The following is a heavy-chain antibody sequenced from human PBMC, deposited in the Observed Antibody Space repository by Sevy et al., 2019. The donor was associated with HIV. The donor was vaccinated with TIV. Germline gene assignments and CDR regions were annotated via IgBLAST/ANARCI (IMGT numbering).Heavy chain of an antibody. D-gene: IGHD6-13*01. CDR1: GGSISSHY. J-gene: IGHJ4*02. CDR2: ISYSGIT. Sequence: SETLSLICTVSGGSISSHYGTWIRQPPGKELQWIGYISYSGITKYNPSLTSRVTMSIDTSKNQFSLKLSSVTAADTAIYYCATGGAGYGTNWGQGTLVTVSS. V-gene: IGHV4-59*11. CDR3: ATGGAGYGTN.